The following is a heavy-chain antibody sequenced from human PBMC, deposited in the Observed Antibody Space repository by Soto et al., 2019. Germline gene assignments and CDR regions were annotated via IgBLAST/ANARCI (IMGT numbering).Heavy chain of an antibody. CDR1: GFTFSSYA. CDR2: ISGSGGST. Sequence: GGSLRLSCAASGFTFSSYAMSWVSQAPGKGLEWVSAISGSGGSTYYADSVKGRFTISRDNSKNTLYLQMNSLRAEDTAVYYCAKSKSSSWYFEYFQHWGQGTLVTVSS. V-gene: IGHV3-23*01. J-gene: IGHJ1*01. CDR3: AKSKSSSWYFEYFQH. D-gene: IGHD6-13*01.